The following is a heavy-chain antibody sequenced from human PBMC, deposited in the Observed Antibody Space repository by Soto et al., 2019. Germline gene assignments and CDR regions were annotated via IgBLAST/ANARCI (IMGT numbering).Heavy chain of an antibody. CDR3: ARESGYSSGGPFSLDQPQDY. J-gene: IGHJ4*02. CDR1: GGSFSGYY. D-gene: IGHD6-19*01. CDR2: INHSGST. V-gene: IGHV4-34*01. Sequence: SETLSLTCAVYGGSFSGYYWSWIRQPPGKGLEWIGEINHSGSTNYNPSLKSRVTISVDTSKNQFSLKLSSVTAADTAVYYCARESGYSSGGPFSLDQPQDYWGQGTLVTVS.